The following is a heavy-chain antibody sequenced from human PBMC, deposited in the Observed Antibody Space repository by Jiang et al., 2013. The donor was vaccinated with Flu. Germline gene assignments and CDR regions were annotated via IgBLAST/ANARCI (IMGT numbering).Heavy chain of an antibody. Sequence: GPGLVKPSETLSLTCTVSGGSISSSSYYWGWIRQPPGKGLEWIGSIYYSGSTYYNPSLKSRVTISVDTSKNQFSLKLSSVTAADTAVYYCARHPRYCSGGSCLRGAFDIWGPRGQWSPSLQ. CDR3: ARHPRYCSGGSCLRGAFDI. D-gene: IGHD2-15*01. V-gene: IGHV4-39*01. CDR2: IYYSGST. CDR1: GGSISSSSYY. J-gene: IGHJ3*02.